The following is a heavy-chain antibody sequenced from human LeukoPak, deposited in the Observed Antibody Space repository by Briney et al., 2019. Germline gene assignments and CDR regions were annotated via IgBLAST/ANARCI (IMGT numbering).Heavy chain of an antibody. CDR1: GGYISSYY. CDR2: IYYSGST. Sequence: SETLSLTCTVSGGYISSYYWSWIRPPPGKGLEWIGYIYYSGSTDYNPSLKSRVTISVDTSKSQFSLKLSSVTAADTAVYYCARGKPLSPYCGVSNCYNYYYCHGMDVWGQGTTVTVSS. D-gene: IGHD2-15*01. J-gene: IGHJ6*02. CDR3: ARGKPLSPYCGVSNCYNYYYCHGMDV. V-gene: IGHV4-59*13.